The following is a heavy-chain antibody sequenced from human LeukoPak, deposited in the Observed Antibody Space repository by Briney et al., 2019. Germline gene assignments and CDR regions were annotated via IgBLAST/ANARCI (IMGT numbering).Heavy chain of an antibody. CDR1: GFTFSSYG. CDR2: IRYDGSNK. V-gene: IGHV3-30*02. D-gene: IGHD2-2*01. CDR3: AKDPPNPRRDCSSTSCYRAPYFQH. Sequence: GGSLRLSCAASGFTFSSYGRNWVRQAPGKGLEGVAFIRYDGSNKYYADSVKGRFTISRDNSKNTLYLQMNSLRAEDTAVYYCAKDPPNPRRDCSSTSCYRAPYFQHWGQGTLVTVSS. J-gene: IGHJ1*01.